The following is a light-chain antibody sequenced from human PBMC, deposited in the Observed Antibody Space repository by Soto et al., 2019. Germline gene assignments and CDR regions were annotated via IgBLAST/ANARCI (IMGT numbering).Light chain of an antibody. V-gene: IGKV1-39*01. J-gene: IGKJ1*01. Sequence: DIQMTQSPSSLSASVGDGVTITCRASQSISSYLNWYQQKPGKAPKLLIYAASSLQSRVPSRFSGSGSGTDFTLTISSLQPEDFATYYCQQSYPTPRTFGQGTRVEIK. CDR1: QSISSY. CDR3: QQSYPTPRT. CDR2: AAS.